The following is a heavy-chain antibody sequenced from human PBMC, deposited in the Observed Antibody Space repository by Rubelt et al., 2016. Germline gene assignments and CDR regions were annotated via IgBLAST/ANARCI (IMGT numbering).Heavy chain of an antibody. Sequence: QVQLVESGGGVVQPGRSLRLSCAASGFTFSSYTIHWVRQAPGKGLEWVAVISFDGISKYYADSVKGRFTVSRDNSRNTLWLQMSSLRGEDTSVYYCARNSQLLNYFDYWGQGTLVTVSS. CDR2: ISFDGISK. CDR1: GFTFSSYT. V-gene: IGHV3-30*04. CDR3: ARNSQLLNYFDY. D-gene: IGHD1-26*01. J-gene: IGHJ4*02.